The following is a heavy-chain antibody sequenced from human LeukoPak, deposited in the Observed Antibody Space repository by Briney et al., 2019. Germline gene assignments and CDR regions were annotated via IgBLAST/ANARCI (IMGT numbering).Heavy chain of an antibody. CDR2: IYTSGST. CDR1: GGSISSYY. V-gene: IGHV4-4*07. J-gene: IGHJ3*02. CDR3: AREVPYYDILTGWFDAFDI. Sequence: SETLSLTCTVSGGSISSYYWSWIRQPAGKGLEWIGRIYTSGSTNYNPSLKSRVIMSVDTSKNQFSLKLSSVTAADTAVYYCAREVPYYDILTGWFDAFDIWGQGTMVTVSS. D-gene: IGHD3-9*01.